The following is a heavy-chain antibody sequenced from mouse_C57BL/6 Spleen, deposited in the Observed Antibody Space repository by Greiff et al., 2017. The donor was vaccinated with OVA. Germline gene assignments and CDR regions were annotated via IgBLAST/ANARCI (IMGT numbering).Heavy chain of an antibody. V-gene: IGHV1-22*01. D-gene: IGHD1-1*01. CDR1: GYTFTDYN. J-gene: IGHJ4*01. Sequence: VQLQQSGPELVKPGASVKMSCKASGYTFTDYNMHWVKQSHGKSLEWIGYINPNNGGTSYNEKFKGKATLTVNKSSSTAYMELRSLTSEESAVYYCARGGCSYIDAMDYWGQGTSVTVSS. CDR2: INPNNGGT. CDR3: ARGGCSYIDAMDY.